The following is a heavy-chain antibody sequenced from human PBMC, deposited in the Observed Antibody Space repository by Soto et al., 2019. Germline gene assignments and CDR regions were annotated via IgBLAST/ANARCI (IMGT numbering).Heavy chain of an antibody. D-gene: IGHD4-17*01. CDR1: RASIRTSYW. CDR3: ARDFTGDYVYGMDV. CDR2: IYHTGST. V-gene: IGHV4-4*02. J-gene: IGHJ6*02. Sequence: AXETLSFPSAVSRASIRTSYWWSWVRQPPGKGLEWIGEIYHTGSTNYNPYLKSRVTISVDKSKNQFSLKLSSVTAADTAVYYCARDFTGDYVYGMDVWGQGTTVTVSS.